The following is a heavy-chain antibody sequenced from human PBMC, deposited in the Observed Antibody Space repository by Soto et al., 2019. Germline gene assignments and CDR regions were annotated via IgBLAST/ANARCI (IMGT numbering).Heavy chain of an antibody. CDR1: GGSFSGYY. V-gene: IGHV4-34*01. CDR2: INHSGST. J-gene: IGHJ4*02. D-gene: IGHD3-3*01. Sequence: SETLSLTCAVYGGSFSGYYWSWIRQPPGKGLEWIGEINHSGSTNYNPSLKSRVTISVDTSKNQFSLKLSSVTAADTAVYYCARLLPSGFMELWPRDHFDYWGQGTLVTVSS. CDR3: ARLLPSGFMELWPRDHFDY.